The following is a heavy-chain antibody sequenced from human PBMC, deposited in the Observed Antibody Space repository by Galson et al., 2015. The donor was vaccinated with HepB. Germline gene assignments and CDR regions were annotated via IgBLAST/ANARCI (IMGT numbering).Heavy chain of an antibody. CDR1: GGSISSGGYY. Sequence: TLSLTCTVSGGSISSGGYYWSWIRQHPGKGLEWIGYIYYSGSTYYNPSLRSRVTISVDTSKKQFSLKLSSVTAADTAVYYCARESYGGNWFDPWGQGTLVTVSS. CDR3: ARESYGGNWFDP. CDR2: IYYSGST. D-gene: IGHD3-10*01. J-gene: IGHJ5*02. V-gene: IGHV4-31*03.